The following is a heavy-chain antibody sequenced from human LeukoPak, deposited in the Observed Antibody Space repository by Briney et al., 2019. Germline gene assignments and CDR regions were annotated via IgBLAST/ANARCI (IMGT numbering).Heavy chain of an antibody. V-gene: IGHV3-48*03. CDR2: IRSGGTTI. Sequence: QPGGSLRLSCVASGFTLSNYDMHWVRQSPGEGLEWVSCIRSGGTTIFYADSVKGRSTISRDNAKNSLYLQMDSLRAEDSAVYYCATERLVASVSQGFDSRGQGTLVTVSS. J-gene: IGHJ4*02. CDR1: GFTLSNYD. D-gene: IGHD6-13*01. CDR3: ATERLVASVSQGFDS.